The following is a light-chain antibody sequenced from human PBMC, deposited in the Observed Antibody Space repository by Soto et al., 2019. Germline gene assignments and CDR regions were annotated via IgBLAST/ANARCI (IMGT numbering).Light chain of an antibody. CDR3: LSFDSSLSVV. V-gene: IGLV1-40*01. CDR2: GNT. J-gene: IGLJ2*01. CDR1: SSNIGAGYD. Sequence: QSVLTQPPSVSGASGQRVTISCTGSSSNIGAGYDVHWYQQLPGRAPKLLIYGNTNRPSGVPDRFSGSKSGTSASLAITGLQAEDEAAYYCLSFDSSLSVVFGGGTKLTVL.